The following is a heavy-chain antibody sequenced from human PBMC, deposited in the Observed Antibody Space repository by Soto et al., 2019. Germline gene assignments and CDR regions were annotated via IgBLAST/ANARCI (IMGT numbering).Heavy chain of an antibody. J-gene: IGHJ4*02. Sequence: ASVKVSCKASGYTFTSYGISWVRQAPGQGLEWMGWISAYNGNTNYAQKLQGRVTMTTDTSTSTAYMELRSLRSDDTAVYYCASMSRSTNWGSAWYYFDYWGQGTLVTVSS. CDR3: ASMSRSTNWGSAWYYFDY. V-gene: IGHV1-18*01. CDR2: ISAYNGNT. D-gene: IGHD7-27*01. CDR1: GYTFTSYG.